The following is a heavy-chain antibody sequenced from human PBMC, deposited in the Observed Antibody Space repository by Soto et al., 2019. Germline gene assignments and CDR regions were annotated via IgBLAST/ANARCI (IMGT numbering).Heavy chain of an antibody. CDR1: GYRFTSYW. V-gene: IGHV5-10-1*01. D-gene: IGHD1-26*01. Sequence: PGESLKISCKGSGYRFTSYWISGVRQMPGKGLEWMGRIDPSDAYTNYSPSFQGHVTISADKSISTAYLQWSSLKASDTSMCYCARSGSYFEWFDPWGQGTLVTVYS. CDR3: ARSGSYFEWFDP. CDR2: IDPSDAYT. J-gene: IGHJ5*02.